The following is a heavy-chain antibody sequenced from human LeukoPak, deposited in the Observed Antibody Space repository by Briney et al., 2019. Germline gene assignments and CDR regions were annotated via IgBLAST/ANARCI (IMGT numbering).Heavy chain of an antibody. D-gene: IGHD3-9*01. J-gene: IGHJ4*02. CDR3: AKTQYYDILSGQYYFDY. Sequence: GGSLRLSCAASGFTFSSYAMSWVRQAPGKGLEWVSAISGSGGSTYYADSVKGRFTISRDNSKNTLYLQMNSLRAEDMAVYYCAKTQYYDILSGQYYFDYWGQGTLVTVSS. CDR2: ISGSGGST. CDR1: GFTFSSYA. V-gene: IGHV3-23*01.